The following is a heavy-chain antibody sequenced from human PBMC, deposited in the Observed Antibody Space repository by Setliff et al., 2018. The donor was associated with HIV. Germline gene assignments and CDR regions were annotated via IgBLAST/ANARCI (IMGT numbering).Heavy chain of an antibody. CDR2: IHPGDSNT. V-gene: IGHV5-51*01. J-gene: IGHJ6*02. Sequence: PGESLTTSCKGSGYSFTNYWIGWVRQMPGEGLEWMGIIHPGDSNTRYSPSFQGQVTISADKSISAAYLQWSSLKASDTAMYYCATSITEAGGRSHQYYGMDVWGQGTTVTVSS. D-gene: IGHD1-20*01. CDR1: GYSFTNYW. CDR3: ATSITEAGGRSHQYYGMDV.